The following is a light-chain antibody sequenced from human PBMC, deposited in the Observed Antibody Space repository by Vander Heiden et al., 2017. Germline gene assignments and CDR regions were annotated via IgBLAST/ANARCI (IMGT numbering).Light chain of an antibody. CDR1: SSNIGNNY. J-gene: IGLJ2*01. Sequence: QSVLTQPPSVSAAPGQKVTISCSGRSSNIGNNYVSWYQQLPGTAPKLLIYENNKRPAGIPDRFAGSQSGTSATLGITGLQTGDEADYYCGAWDASLSAVLFGGGTKLTVL. V-gene: IGLV1-51*02. CDR3: GAWDASLSAVL. CDR2: ENN.